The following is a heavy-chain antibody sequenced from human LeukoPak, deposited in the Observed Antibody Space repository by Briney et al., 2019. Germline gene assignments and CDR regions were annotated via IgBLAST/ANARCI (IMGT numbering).Heavy chain of an antibody. CDR3: ARGDCSSTSCYAYYYYYYMDV. V-gene: IGHV3-48*03. J-gene: IGHJ6*03. CDR1: GFTFSSYE. Sequence: GGSLRLSCAASGFTFSSYEMNWVRQAPGKGLEWVSYISSSGSTIYYADSVKGRFTISRDNAKNSLYLQMDSLRAEDTAVYYCARGDCSSTSCYAYYYYYYMDVWGKGTTVTVPS. CDR2: ISSSGSTI. D-gene: IGHD2-2*01.